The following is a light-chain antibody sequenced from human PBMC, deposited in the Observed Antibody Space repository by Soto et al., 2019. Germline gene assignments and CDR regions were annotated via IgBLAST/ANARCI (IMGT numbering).Light chain of an antibody. Sequence: QSVLTQPPSASGTPGQRVTISCSGTSSNFGSYTVVWYQQLPGTAPKLLIYSNHQRPAGVPYRFSGSKSGTSGFLAISGLQSEDEADYYCAAWDDSVNGPVFGGGTKLTVL. CDR1: SSNFGSYT. CDR3: AAWDDSVNGPV. V-gene: IGLV1-44*01. CDR2: SNH. J-gene: IGLJ2*01.